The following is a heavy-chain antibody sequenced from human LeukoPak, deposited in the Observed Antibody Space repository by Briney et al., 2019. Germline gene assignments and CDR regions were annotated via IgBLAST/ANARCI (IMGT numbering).Heavy chain of an antibody. V-gene: IGHV3-7*02. D-gene: IGHD6-19*01. CDR2: IKKDGSAK. Sequence: AWGSLTLSCAASGFTFSSYWRTWVRQAPGKGLEWVAIIKKDGSAKYYVASVRGRFTISRDNADNSLYLQLNSLRAEYTAVYYCASGSGWAFDIWGQGTMVTVSS. CDR3: ASGSGWAFDI. J-gene: IGHJ3*02. CDR1: GFTFSSYW.